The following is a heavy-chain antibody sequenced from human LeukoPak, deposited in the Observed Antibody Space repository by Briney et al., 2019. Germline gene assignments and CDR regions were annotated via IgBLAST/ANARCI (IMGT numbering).Heavy chain of an antibody. CDR1: GFTFSNYP. Sequence: GGSLRLSCAASGFTFSNYPMDWVRQAPGKGPEWVSYISSSSTYIYYADSVKGRFTISRDNAKNSLYLQMNSLRAEDTAVYYCARGGGRHVEYWGQGNLVTVSS. CDR3: ARGGGRHVEY. J-gene: IGHJ4*02. D-gene: IGHD2/OR15-2a*01. V-gene: IGHV3-21*04. CDR2: ISSSSTYI.